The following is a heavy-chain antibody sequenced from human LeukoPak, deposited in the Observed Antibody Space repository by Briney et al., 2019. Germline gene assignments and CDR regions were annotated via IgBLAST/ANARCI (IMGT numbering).Heavy chain of an antibody. J-gene: IGHJ3*02. D-gene: IGHD2-15*01. CDR1: GYTFTGYY. CDR2: INPNSGGA. Sequence: ASVKVSCKAAGYTFTGYYMHWVRQAPGQGLEWMGWINPNSGGAKDAQKFQGRVTMTRDTSISTAYMELSRLRYDDTAVYYCARGRGGGSFDIWGQGTMVTVS. V-gene: IGHV1-2*02. CDR3: ARGRGGGSFDI.